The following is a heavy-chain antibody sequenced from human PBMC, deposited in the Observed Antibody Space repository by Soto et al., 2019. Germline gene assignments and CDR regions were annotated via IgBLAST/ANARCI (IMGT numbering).Heavy chain of an antibody. CDR3: ARHTDGYKSEPFDT. D-gene: IGHD5-12*01. Sequence: QLQLQESGPGLVKPSETLSLSCTVSGGSISTTNKYWAWIRQPPGKGLEWVGSIYYSGSTYYSPSLKSRVTISVDTSENHFSLKLSSVTAADTAVYYCARHTDGYKSEPFDTWGQGTVVSVSS. V-gene: IGHV4-39*01. CDR1: GGSISTTNKY. J-gene: IGHJ3*02. CDR2: IYYSGST.